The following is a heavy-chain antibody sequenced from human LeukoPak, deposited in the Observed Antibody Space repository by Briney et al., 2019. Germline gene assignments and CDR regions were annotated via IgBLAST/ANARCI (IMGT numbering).Heavy chain of an antibody. CDR3: AREPYGSGSYFIDY. Sequence: SVKVSCKASGGTFSSYAISWVRQAPGQGLEWMGRIIPILGYAQKFQGRVTITADKSTSTAYMELSSLRSEDTAVYYCAREPYGSGSYFIDYWGQGTLVTVTS. CDR2: IIPILG. J-gene: IGHJ4*02. V-gene: IGHV1-69*04. D-gene: IGHD3-10*01. CDR1: GGTFSSYA.